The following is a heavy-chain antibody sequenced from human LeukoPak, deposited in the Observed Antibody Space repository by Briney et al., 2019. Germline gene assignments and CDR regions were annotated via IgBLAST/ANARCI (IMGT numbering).Heavy chain of an antibody. CDR2: INHSGST. D-gene: IGHD2-2*01. CDR3: ARVERGDIVVVPAAPHYYFDY. Sequence: KPSETLSLTCAVYGGSFSGYYWSWIRQPPGKGLEWIGEINHSGSTNYNPSLKSRVTISVDTSKNQFSLKLSSVTAADTAVYYCARVERGDIVVVPAAPHYYFDYWGQGTLVTVSS. J-gene: IGHJ4*02. CDR1: GGSFSGYY. V-gene: IGHV4-34*01.